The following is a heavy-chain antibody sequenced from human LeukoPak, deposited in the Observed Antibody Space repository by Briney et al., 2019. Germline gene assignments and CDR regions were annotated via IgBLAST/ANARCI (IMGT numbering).Heavy chain of an antibody. CDR1: GGSFSGYY. J-gene: IGHJ4*02. CDR3: ARGKGAPSGYPRFYYFDY. D-gene: IGHD3-22*01. V-gene: IGHV4-34*01. Sequence: SETLSLTCAVYGGSFSGYYWSWIRQPPGKGLEWIGEINHSGSTNYNPSLKSRVTISADTSKNQFSLKLSSVTAADTAVYYCARGKGAPSGYPRFYYFDYWGQGTLVTVSS. CDR2: INHSGST.